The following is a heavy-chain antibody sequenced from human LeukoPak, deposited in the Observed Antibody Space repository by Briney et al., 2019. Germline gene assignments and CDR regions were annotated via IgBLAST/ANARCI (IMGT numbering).Heavy chain of an antibody. CDR1: GYTLTELS. Sequence: ASVKVSCKVSGYTLTELSMHWVRQAPGKGLEWMGGFDPEDGETIYAQKFQGRVTMTEDTSTDTAYMELSSLRSEDTAVYYCARKGAVYTYYYDSTEDAFDIWGQGTMVTVSS. J-gene: IGHJ3*02. D-gene: IGHD3-22*01. V-gene: IGHV1-24*01. CDR3: ARKGAVYTYYYDSTEDAFDI. CDR2: FDPEDGET.